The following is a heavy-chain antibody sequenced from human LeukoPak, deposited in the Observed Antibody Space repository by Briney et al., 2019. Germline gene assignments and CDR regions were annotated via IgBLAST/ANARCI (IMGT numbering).Heavy chain of an antibody. Sequence: SVKVSCKASGGTFSSYAISWVRQAPGQGLEWMGGIIPIFGTANYAQKFQGRVTITTDESTSTAYMELSSLRSEDTAVYYCARQVGATNSFDYWGQGTLVTVSS. CDR1: GGTFSSYA. V-gene: IGHV1-69*05. CDR2: IIPIFGTA. CDR3: ARQVGATNSFDY. D-gene: IGHD1-26*01. J-gene: IGHJ4*02.